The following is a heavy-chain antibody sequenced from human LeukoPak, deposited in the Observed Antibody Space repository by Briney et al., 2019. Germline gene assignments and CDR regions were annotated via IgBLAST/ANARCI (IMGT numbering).Heavy chain of an antibody. CDR3: ARHWETSSWYVDY. Sequence: PSETLSLTCTASGGSISSTHYYWGWIRRPPGKGLEWIGSIFYIGTTYYNPSLRSRVTISVDTSKNQFSLKLSSVTAADTAVYYCARHWETSSWYVDYWGQGTLVTVSS. CDR2: IFYIGTT. J-gene: IGHJ4*02. CDR1: GGSISSTHYY. V-gene: IGHV4-39*01. D-gene: IGHD6-13*01.